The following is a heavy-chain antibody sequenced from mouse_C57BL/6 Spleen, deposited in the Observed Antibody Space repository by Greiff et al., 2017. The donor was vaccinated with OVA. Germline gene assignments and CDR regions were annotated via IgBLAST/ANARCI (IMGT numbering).Heavy chain of an antibody. J-gene: IGHJ3*01. D-gene: IGHD2-3*01. V-gene: IGHV1-52*01. CDR2: IDPSDSET. CDR3: ARNGDGYPAWFAY. CDR1: GYTFTSYW. Sequence: VQLQQPGAELVRPGSSVKLSCKASGYTFTSYWMHWVKQRPIQGLEWIGNIDPSDSETHYNQKFKDKATLTVDKSSSTAYMQLSSLTSEDSAVYYCARNGDGYPAWFAYWGQGTLVTVSA.